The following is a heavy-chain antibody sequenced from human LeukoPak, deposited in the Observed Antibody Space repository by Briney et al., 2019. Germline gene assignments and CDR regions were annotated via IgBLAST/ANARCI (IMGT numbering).Heavy chain of an antibody. Sequence: GASLRRACAASGFSFSSHAMSWVSQAPWKGLTWASASSGSGGSTYYADAVKARFTISRDNSKNALYLQMTSLRAEDTAVYYCAKANPGDYWGGYVHPSFDYWGQGTLVTVSS. CDR3: AKANPGDYWGGYVHPSFDY. J-gene: IGHJ4*02. D-gene: IGHD4-17*01. CDR2: SSGSGGST. CDR1: GFSFSSHA. V-gene: IGHV3-23*01.